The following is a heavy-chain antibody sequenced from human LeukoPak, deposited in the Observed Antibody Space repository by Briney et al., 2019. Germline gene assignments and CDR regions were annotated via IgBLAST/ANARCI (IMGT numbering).Heavy chain of an antibody. CDR2: IRSDGSK. D-gene: IGHD4-17*01. J-gene: IGHJ4*02. CDR1: GFTVSSKS. V-gene: IGHV3-66*01. Sequence: GGSLRLSCVASGFTVSSKSMIWVRQAPEKGLECVSYIRSDGSKEYADSVRGRFTISRDDSRNTVYLQTNSLRVEDTAVYYCARRRGGYGEGEFDYWGQGTLVTVSS. CDR3: ARRRGGYGEGEFDY.